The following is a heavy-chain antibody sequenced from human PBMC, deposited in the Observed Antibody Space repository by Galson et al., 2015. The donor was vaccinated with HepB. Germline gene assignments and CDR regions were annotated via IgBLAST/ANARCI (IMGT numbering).Heavy chain of an antibody. J-gene: IGHJ6*02. D-gene: IGHD3-22*01. CDR3: AKGGYGNLYYYGMDV. Sequence: SLRLSCAASGFTFRSYGMHWVRQAPGKGLEWVALISYDGSERHYADSVKGRYTISRDNSKNTLYLQMTSLRPEDTAVYNCAKGGYGNLYYYGMDVWGQGTTVTVSS. V-gene: IGHV3-30*18. CDR1: GFTFRSYG. CDR2: ISYDGSER.